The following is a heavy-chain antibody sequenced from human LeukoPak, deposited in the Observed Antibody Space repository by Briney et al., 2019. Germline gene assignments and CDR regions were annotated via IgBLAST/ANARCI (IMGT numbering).Heavy chain of an antibody. V-gene: IGHV1-69*13. CDR1: GGTFSSYA. Sequence: ASVRVSCKASGGTFSSYAISWVRQAPGQGLEWMGGIIPIFGTANYAQKFQGRVTITADESTCTAYMELSSLRSEDTAVYYCAAGQGGVYSGYDTNFDYWGQGTLVTVSS. CDR2: IIPIFGTA. CDR3: AAGQGGVYSGYDTNFDY. J-gene: IGHJ4*02. D-gene: IGHD5-12*01.